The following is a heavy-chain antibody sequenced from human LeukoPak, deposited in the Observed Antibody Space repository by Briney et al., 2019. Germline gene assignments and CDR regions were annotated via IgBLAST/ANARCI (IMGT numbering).Heavy chain of an antibody. CDR1: GGSISSYY. Sequence: PSETLSLTCTVSGGSISSYYWSWIRQPPGKGLEWIGYIYYSGSTYYNPSLKSRVTISVDTSKNQFSLKLSSVTAADTAVYYCARDTYYYDSSGYYFSFDGFDYWGQGTLVTVSS. CDR2: IYYSGST. J-gene: IGHJ4*02. V-gene: IGHV4-59*12. D-gene: IGHD3-22*01. CDR3: ARDTYYYDSSGYYFSFDGFDY.